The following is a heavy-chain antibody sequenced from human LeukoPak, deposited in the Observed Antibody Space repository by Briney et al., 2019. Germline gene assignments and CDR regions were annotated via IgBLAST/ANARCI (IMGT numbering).Heavy chain of an antibody. Sequence: GGSLRLSCAASGFTFSDYYMSWIRQAPGKGLEWVSYISSSGSTIYYADSVKGRFTISRDNAKNSLYLQMNSLRAEDTAVYYCARGSTYYYDSRRRYYFDYWGQGTLVTVSS. J-gene: IGHJ4*02. CDR3: ARGSTYYYDSRRRYYFDY. CDR2: ISSSGSTI. V-gene: IGHV3-11*01. D-gene: IGHD3-22*01. CDR1: GFTFSDYY.